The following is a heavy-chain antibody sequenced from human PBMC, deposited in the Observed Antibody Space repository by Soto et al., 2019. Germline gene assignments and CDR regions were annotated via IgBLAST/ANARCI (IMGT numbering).Heavy chain of an antibody. CDR2: IYYSGST. CDR1: GGSISSGDYY. Sequence: SETLSLTCTVSGGSISSGDYYWSWIRQPPGKGLEWIGYIYYSGSTYYNPSLKSRVTISVDTSKNQFSLKLSSVTAADTAVYYCASYPPNPNDYGDSVDYWGQGTLGTVSS. D-gene: IGHD4-17*01. CDR3: ASYPPNPNDYGDSVDY. V-gene: IGHV4-30-4*01. J-gene: IGHJ4*02.